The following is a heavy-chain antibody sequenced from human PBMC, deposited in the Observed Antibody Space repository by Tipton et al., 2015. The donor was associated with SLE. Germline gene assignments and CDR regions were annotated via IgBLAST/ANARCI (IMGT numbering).Heavy chain of an antibody. V-gene: IGHV4-61*02. CDR3: ARDYGDFNWFDP. J-gene: IGHJ5*02. D-gene: IGHD4-17*01. Sequence: TLSPTCTVSGGSITSTTDYWSWIRQSAGKKLEWIGRIYIGGRTSYNPSLESRVTISLDRSKNQFSLKVRSVTATDTAVYFCARDYGDFNWFDPWGQGTLVTVSS. CDR1: GGSITSTTDY. CDR2: IYIGGRT.